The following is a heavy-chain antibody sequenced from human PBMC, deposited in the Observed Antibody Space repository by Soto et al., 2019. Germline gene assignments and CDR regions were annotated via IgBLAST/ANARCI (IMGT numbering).Heavy chain of an antibody. V-gene: IGHV1-3*05. J-gene: IGHJ4*02. D-gene: IGHD6-19*01. CDR1: GYTFTGYA. Sequence: QVQLVQSGAEEKKPGASVKVSCKASGYTFTGYAMHWVRQAPGQRLEWMGWINAGNGKTKYSKKFQGRVTITRDTSATTAYMERSSLRSEDTAVYYCARAVAVPADFDYWGQGTLVTVSS. CDR2: INAGNGKT. CDR3: ARAVAVPADFDY.